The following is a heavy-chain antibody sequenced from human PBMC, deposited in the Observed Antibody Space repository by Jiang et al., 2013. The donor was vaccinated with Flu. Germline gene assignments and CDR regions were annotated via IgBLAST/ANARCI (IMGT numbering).Heavy chain of an antibody. CDR1: GDSISGHH. CDR3: ARRNDFDI. V-gene: IGHV4-59*08. CDR2: SPIRGDT. Sequence: GSGLVKPSETLSLTCTVSGDSISGHHWNWIRQAPGEGLGVDWGISPIRGDTSSNPSLTSRITIFRDTSKNQISLKLRSVTAADTAVYYCARRNDFDIWG. J-gene: IGHJ3*02.